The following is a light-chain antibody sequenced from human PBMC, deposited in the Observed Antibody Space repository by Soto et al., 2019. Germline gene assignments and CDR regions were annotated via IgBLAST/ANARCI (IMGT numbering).Light chain of an antibody. CDR2: RDN. Sequence: QSVLTQTPSVSGTPGQRVNISCSGSSSNIGSNYVYWYHQFPGTAPKLLIYRDNERPSGVPDRFSGSKSGTSASLAISGLRSGDEADYHCATWDDSLGGPVFGGGTKLTVL. CDR3: ATWDDSLGGPV. V-gene: IGLV1-47*01. J-gene: IGLJ2*01. CDR1: SSNIGSNY.